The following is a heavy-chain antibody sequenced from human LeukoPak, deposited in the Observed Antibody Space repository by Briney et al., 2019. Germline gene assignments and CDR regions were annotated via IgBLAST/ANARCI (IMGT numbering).Heavy chain of an antibody. CDR1: GFTFDDYA. D-gene: IGHD3-3*01. J-gene: IGHJ4*02. Sequence: PGRSLRLSCAASGFTFDDYAMHWVRQAPGKGLEWVSGISWNSGSIGYADSVKGRFTISRDNAKNSLYLQMNSLRAEDTALYYSAKDYYDFWSGHGYFDYWGQGTLVTVSS. CDR2: ISWNSGSI. V-gene: IGHV3-9*01. CDR3: AKDYYDFWSGHGYFDY.